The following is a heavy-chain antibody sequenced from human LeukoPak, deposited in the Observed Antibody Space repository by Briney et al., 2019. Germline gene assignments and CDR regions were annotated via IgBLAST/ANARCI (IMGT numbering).Heavy chain of an antibody. CDR2: ISSSSSYI. D-gene: IGHD5-18*01. CDR3: AKQGRRGYSYAKSYYFDY. V-gene: IGHV3-21*01. Sequence: PGGSLRLSCAASGFTFSRYNMNWVRQAPGKGLEWVSSISSSSSYIYYADSVKGRFTISRDNAKNSLYLQMNSLRAEDTAVYYCAKQGRRGYSYAKSYYFDYWGQGTLVTVSS. CDR1: GFTFSRYN. J-gene: IGHJ4*02.